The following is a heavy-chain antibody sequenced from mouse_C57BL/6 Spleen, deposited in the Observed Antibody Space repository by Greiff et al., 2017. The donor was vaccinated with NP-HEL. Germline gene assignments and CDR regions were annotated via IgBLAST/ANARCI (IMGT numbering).Heavy chain of an antibody. J-gene: IGHJ2*01. V-gene: IGHV1-55*01. CDR1: GYTFTSYW. D-gene: IGHD2-3*01. Sequence: QVQLQQPGAELVKPGASVKMSCKASGYTFTSYWITWVKQRPGQGLEWIGDIYPGSGSTNYNGKFKGKATLTADKSSSTAYMQLSSLTSEDSAVYFCARGYFPYFDYWGQGTTLTVSS. CDR3: ARGYFPYFDY. CDR2: IYPGSGST.